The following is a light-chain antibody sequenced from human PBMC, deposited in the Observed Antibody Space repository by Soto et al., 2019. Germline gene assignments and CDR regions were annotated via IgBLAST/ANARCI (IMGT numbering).Light chain of an antibody. Sequence: DIQMTQSPSSLSASVGDRVTITCRASQTISSYLHWYQQSPGKAPNLLIYLASNLQSGVASRFSGSGSGTDFTLTISSLQPEDFATYYCQQSYSAPQTFGQGTKVEIK. V-gene: IGKV1-39*01. CDR3: QQSYSAPQT. J-gene: IGKJ1*01. CDR1: QTISSY. CDR2: LAS.